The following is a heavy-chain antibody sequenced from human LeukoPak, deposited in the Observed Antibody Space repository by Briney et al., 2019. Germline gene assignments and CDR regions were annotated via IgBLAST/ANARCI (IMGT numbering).Heavy chain of an antibody. Sequence: SETLSLTCTVSGGSISSGGYSWSWIRQHPGKGLEWIGYIYYSGSTYYNPSLKSRVTISVDTSKNQFSLKLSSVTAADTAVYYCARDRYYDSSGYFRGYYFDYWGQGTLVTVSS. V-gene: IGHV4-31*03. D-gene: IGHD3-22*01. CDR1: GGSISSGGYS. J-gene: IGHJ4*02. CDR3: ARDRYYDSSGYFRGYYFDY. CDR2: IYYSGST.